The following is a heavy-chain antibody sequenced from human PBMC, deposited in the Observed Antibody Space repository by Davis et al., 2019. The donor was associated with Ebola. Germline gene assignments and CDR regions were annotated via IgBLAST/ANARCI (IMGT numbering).Heavy chain of an antibody. Sequence: SETLSLTCPVSGGSISSYYWSWIRQPPGKGLEWIGYIYYSGRTNYNPSFKSRVTIPVDTSKNQFSLKLSSVTAADTAVYYCARDAAVAGMKVWGQGTLVTVSS. V-gene: IGHV4-59*12. CDR1: GGSISSYY. CDR3: ARDAAVAGMKV. D-gene: IGHD6-19*01. J-gene: IGHJ4*02. CDR2: IYYSGRT.